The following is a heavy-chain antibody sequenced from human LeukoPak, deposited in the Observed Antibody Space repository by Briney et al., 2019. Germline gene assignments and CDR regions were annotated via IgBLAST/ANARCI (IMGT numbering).Heavy chain of an antibody. Sequence: PGGSLRLSCAASGFTFSGYAMNWVRQAPGMGLEWLSHISSTGGTIYYADSVKGRLTVSRDNAKNSLYLQMNSLRAEDTAVYYCAKSDPYGDSLIEIWGQGALVTVSS. CDR3: AKSDPYGDSLIEI. D-gene: IGHD4-17*01. CDR2: ISSTGGTI. J-gene: IGHJ4*02. V-gene: IGHV3-48*03. CDR1: GFTFSGYA.